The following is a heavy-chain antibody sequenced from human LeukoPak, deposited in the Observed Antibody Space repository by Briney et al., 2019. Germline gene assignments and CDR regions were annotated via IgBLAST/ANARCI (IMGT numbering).Heavy chain of an antibody. Sequence: KPSETLSLTCTVSGGSVTSGHYYWSCIRQPPGKGLEWIGYMHYSGSTNYNPSLKTRVTISIDTSKNQFSLKLSSVTAADTAVYYCARESSSDYFDYWGQGTLVTVSS. J-gene: IGHJ4*02. D-gene: IGHD6-6*01. CDR1: GGSVTSGHYY. CDR2: MHYSGST. CDR3: ARESSSDYFDY. V-gene: IGHV4-61*01.